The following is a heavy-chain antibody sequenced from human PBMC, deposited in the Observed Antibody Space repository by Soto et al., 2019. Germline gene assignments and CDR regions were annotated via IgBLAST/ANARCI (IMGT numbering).Heavy chain of an antibody. D-gene: IGHD6-19*01. V-gene: IGHV3-7*04. CDR2: IKQDGSEQ. CDR1: GFTFSSYW. J-gene: IGHJ4*02. Sequence: EVQLVESGGGLXXXGXSLRLSCAASGFTFSSYWMNWVRQAPGKGLEWVANIKQDGSEQYYVDSVKGRFTISRDNAKNPQNLQMNGLRVEDEAVYYRAGGSGGVKPDWGQGTLVTVSS. CDR3: AGGSGGVKPD.